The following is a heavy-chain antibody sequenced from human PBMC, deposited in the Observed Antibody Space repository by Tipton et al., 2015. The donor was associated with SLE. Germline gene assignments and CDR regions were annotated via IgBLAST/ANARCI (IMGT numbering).Heavy chain of an antibody. D-gene: IGHD7-27*01. J-gene: IGHJ4*02. CDR1: GFPFSTYS. CDR3: AREGYWGYLDS. Sequence: SLRLSCAVSGFPFSTYSMNWVRQAPGKGLEWVSYIDSGSRTIFYADSVKGRFTISRDNAKNLLYLQMNSLRAEDTAVYYCAREGYWGYLDSWGQGTLVTVSS. CDR2: IDSGSRTI. V-gene: IGHV3-48*01.